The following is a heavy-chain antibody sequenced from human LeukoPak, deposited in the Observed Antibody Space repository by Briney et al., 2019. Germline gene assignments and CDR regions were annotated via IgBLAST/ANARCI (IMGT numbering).Heavy chain of an antibody. CDR2: ISSTSSYI. D-gene: IGHD2-8*02. V-gene: IGHV3-21*01. CDR3: ATYRQVLLPFES. Sequence: GGSLRLSRAASGFTFSSYNMNWVRQAPGKGLEWVSSISSTSSYINYAGSVKGRFTISRDKAKNSLYLQMNSLRAEDTAVYYCATYRQVLLPFESWGQGTLVTVSS. CDR1: GFTFSSYN. J-gene: IGHJ4*02.